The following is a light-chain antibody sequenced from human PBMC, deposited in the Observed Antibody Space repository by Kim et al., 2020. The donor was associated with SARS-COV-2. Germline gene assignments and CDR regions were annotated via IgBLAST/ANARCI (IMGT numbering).Light chain of an antibody. CDR1: QSISTS. CDR3: QQSYSTPYT. CDR2: AAF. Sequence: DIQMTQSPSSLSASVGDRVTITCRASQSISTSLNWYQQKAGKAPSLLIYAAFNLQSGVPSRFRGSGSGTDFTLTISSLQPGDFATYYCQQSYSTPYTFGQGTKLEI. J-gene: IGKJ2*01. V-gene: IGKV1-39*01.